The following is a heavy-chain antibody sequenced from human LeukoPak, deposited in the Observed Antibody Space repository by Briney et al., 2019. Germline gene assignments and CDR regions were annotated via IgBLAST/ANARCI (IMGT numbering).Heavy chain of an antibody. CDR1: GYTFTGYY. Sequence: ASVKVSCKASGYTFTGYYMHWVRQAPGQGLEWMGWINPNSGGTNYAQKFQGRVTMTRDTSISTAYMELSRLRSDDTAVYYCAGVRGYSSSWYDYWGQGTLVTVSS. J-gene: IGHJ4*02. D-gene: IGHD6-13*01. V-gene: IGHV1-2*02. CDR3: AGVRGYSSSWYDY. CDR2: INPNSGGT.